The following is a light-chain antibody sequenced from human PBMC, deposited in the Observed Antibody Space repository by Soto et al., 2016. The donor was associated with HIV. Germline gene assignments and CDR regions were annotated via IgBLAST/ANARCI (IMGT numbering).Light chain of an antibody. CDR1: QGIRTR. CDR3: QQANSFPPT. CDR2: AAS. V-gene: IGKV1-12*01. Sequence: DIQMTQSPSSVSASVGDRVTISCRASQGIRTRLGWYQQKPGKAPKLLIYAASGLQNGVPSRFSGSGSGTDFTLIISSLQPEDFATYYCQQANSFPPTFGGGTKVEIK. J-gene: IGKJ4*01.